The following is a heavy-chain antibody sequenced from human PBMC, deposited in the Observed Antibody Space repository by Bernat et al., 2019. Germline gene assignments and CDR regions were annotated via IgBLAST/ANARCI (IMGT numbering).Heavy chain of an antibody. V-gene: IGHV3-21*01. CDR3: AREAGSGSYYEGFDY. D-gene: IGHD3-10*01. CDR1: GFTFSSYS. J-gene: IGHJ4*02. CDR2: IGSSSSSI. Sequence: EVQLVESGGGLVKPGGSLRLSCAASGFTFSSYSMNWVRQAPGKGLEWVSSIGSSSSSIYYADSVKGRFTISRDNAKNSLYLQMNSLRAEDTAVYYCAREAGSGSYYEGFDYWGQGTLVTVSS.